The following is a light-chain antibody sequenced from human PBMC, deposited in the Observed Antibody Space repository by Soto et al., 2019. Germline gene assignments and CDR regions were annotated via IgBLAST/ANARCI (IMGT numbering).Light chain of an antibody. CDR2: EVS. V-gene: IGLV2-14*01. CDR1: SRDVGGYNY. Sequence: QSVLTQPPSASGSPGQSVTISCTGTSRDVGGYNYVSWYQQHPGKAPKLMIYEVSNRPSGVSNRFSGSKSGNTASLTISGLQAEDEADYYCSSYTSSSTNVFGTGTKVTVL. J-gene: IGLJ1*01. CDR3: SSYTSSSTNV.